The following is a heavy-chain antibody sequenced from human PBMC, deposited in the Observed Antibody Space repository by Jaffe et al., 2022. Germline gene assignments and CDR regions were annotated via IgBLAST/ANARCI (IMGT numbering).Heavy chain of an antibody. CDR2: IDWDDDK. V-gene: IGHV2-70*01. Sequence: QVTLRESGPALVKPTQTLTLTCTFSGFSLSTSGMCVSWIRQPPGKALEWLALIDWDDDKYYSTSLKTRLTISKDTSKNQVVLTMTNMDPVDTATYYCARTRGDFWSGYYLNRSLQSWYFDLWGRGTLVTVSS. CDR1: GFSLSTSGMC. CDR3: ARTRGDFWSGYYLNRSLQSWYFDL. J-gene: IGHJ2*01. D-gene: IGHD3-3*01.